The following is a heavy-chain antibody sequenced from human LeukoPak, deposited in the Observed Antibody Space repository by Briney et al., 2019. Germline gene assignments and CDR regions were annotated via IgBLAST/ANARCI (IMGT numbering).Heavy chain of an antibody. CDR1: GFTSSSYV. CDR3: ARSGSYYRFEY. CDR2: IWYDGGNK. Sequence: GGSLRLSCADSGFTSSSYVMHRDRQAPDKGLEWVAVIWYDGGNKYYADSVKGRFTISRDNSKNTLYLQMNSLRAEDTAVYYCARSGSYYRFEYWGQGTLVTVSS. D-gene: IGHD1-26*01. J-gene: IGHJ4*02. V-gene: IGHV3-33*01.